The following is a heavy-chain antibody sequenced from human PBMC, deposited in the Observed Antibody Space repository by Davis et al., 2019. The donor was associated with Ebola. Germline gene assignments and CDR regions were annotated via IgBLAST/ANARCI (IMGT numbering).Heavy chain of an antibody. J-gene: IGHJ6*02. CDR2: ISSSSSYI. D-gene: IGHD3-3*01. V-gene: IGHV3-21*01. CDR1: GFTFSTYS. Sequence: GGSLRLSCAASGFTFSTYSMNWVRQAPGKGLEWVSSISSSSSYIYYADSVKGRFTISRDNAKNSLYLQKNSLRAEDTAVYYCARDYSTYYDFWSGYPDPYYYYGMDVWGQGTTVTVSS. CDR3: ARDYSTYYDFWSGYPDPYYYYGMDV.